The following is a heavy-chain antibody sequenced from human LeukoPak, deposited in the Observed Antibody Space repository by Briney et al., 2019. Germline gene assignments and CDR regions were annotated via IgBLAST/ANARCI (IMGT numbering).Heavy chain of an antibody. D-gene: IGHD3-9*01. J-gene: IGHJ4*02. CDR2: ITGSGGTT. CDR1: GFTFNNAW. Sequence: PGGSLRLSCAASGFTFNNAWMSWVRQAPGKGLEWVSAITGSGGTTSYAYSVKGRFTISRENSKNTLYLQMNSLSAEDTAVYYCAKWGDYDILTGYYDSDYWGQGTPVTVSS. V-gene: IGHV3-23*01. CDR3: AKWGDYDILTGYYDSDY.